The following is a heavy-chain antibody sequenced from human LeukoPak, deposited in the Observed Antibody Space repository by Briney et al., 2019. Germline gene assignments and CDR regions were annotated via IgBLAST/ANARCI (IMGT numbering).Heavy chain of an antibody. V-gene: IGHV4-39*01. CDR2: IYYSGST. J-gene: IGHJ4*02. Sequence: SETLSLTCTVSGGSLSSSSYYWGWIRQPPGKGLEWIGSIYYSGSTYYNTSLKSRVTISVGTSKNQYALKLSSVTAADTAVYYCARLASYWGQGTLVTVSS. CDR1: GGSLSSSSYY. CDR3: ARLASY.